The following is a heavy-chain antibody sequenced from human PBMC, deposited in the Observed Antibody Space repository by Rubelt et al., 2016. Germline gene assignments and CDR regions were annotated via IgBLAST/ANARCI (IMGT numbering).Heavy chain of an antibody. J-gene: IGHJ4*02. Sequence: QVQLQQWGAGLLKPSETLSLTCAVYGGSFSSYYWSWIRQPPGKGLEWIGGINHSGSTNYNPSLKSRVTISVDTSKNQFSLKLSSVTAADTAVYYCARYCSSTSCFLKRVFDYWGQGTLVTVSS. D-gene: IGHD2-2*01. CDR3: ARYCSSTSCFLKRVFDY. CDR2: INHSGST. CDR1: GGSFSSYY. V-gene: IGHV4-34*01.